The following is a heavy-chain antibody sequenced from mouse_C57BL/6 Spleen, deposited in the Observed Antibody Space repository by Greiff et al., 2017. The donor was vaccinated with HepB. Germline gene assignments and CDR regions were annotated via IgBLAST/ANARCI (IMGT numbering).Heavy chain of an antibody. CDR1: GYTFTSYW. J-gene: IGHJ2*01. Sequence: QVQLQQSGAELVRPGTSVKLSCKASGYTFTSYWMHWVKQRPGQGLEWIGVIDPSDSYTNYNQKFKGKATLTVDTSSSTAYMQLSSLTSEDSAVYYCARSEYGNVFDYWGQGTTLTVSS. V-gene: IGHV1-59*01. D-gene: IGHD2-10*02. CDR2: IDPSDSYT. CDR3: ARSEYGNVFDY.